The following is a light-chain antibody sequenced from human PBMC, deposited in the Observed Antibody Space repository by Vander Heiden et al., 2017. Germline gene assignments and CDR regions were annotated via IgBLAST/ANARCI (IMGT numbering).Light chain of an antibody. CDR1: QSISSY. CDR3: QQSYTSPPRCT. J-gene: IGKJ2*02. Sequence: DIQMTQSPPSLSASVGDRVTITCRAAQSISSYLNCYQQKPEKAPKLLIHATSKLQSGVPSRFSGSGSGTDFTLTISSLQPEDFATYYCQQSYTSPPRCTFGQGTKLEIK. CDR2: ATS. V-gene: IGKV1-39*01.